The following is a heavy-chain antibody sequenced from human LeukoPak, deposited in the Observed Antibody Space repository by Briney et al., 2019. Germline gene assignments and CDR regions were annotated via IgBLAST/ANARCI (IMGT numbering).Heavy chain of an antibody. CDR3: ARNYDILTGPPDY. J-gene: IGHJ4*02. Sequence: GGSLRLSCAASGFTFHHYAIHWVRQVPGKGLEWVSGINWNGGSTGYADSVKGRFTISRDNAKNSLYLQMNSLRAEDTALYHCARNYDILTGPPDYWGQGTLVTVSS. CDR1: GFTFHHYA. CDR2: INWNGGST. D-gene: IGHD3-9*01. V-gene: IGHV3-20*01.